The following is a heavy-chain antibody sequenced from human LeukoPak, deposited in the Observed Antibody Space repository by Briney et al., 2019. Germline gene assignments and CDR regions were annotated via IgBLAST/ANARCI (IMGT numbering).Heavy chain of an antibody. CDR3: ATVGSYYPFDY. Sequence: SVKVSCKASGGTFSSFAISWVRQAPGQGLEWMGGIIPIFGTANYAQKFQGRVTMTEDTSTDTAYMELSSLRSEDTAVYYCATVGSYYPFDYWGQGTLVTVSS. CDR1: GGTFSSFA. V-gene: IGHV1-69*06. J-gene: IGHJ4*02. CDR2: IIPIFGTA. D-gene: IGHD1-26*01.